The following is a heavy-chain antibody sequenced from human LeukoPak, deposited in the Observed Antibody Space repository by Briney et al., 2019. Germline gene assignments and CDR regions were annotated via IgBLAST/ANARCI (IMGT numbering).Heavy chain of an antibody. CDR3: RAATRFLDYYYDY. J-gene: IGHJ4*02. Sequence: GGSLRLSCAASGFTFNSFGMHWVRQAPGKGLEWVAVISSDGSNKYYADSVRGRFTISRDNSKDTLYLQMNSLTPEETAVYYCRAATRFLDYYYDYWGQGILVTVSS. V-gene: IGHV3-30*03. D-gene: IGHD3-22*01. CDR1: GFTFNSFG. CDR2: ISSDGSNK.